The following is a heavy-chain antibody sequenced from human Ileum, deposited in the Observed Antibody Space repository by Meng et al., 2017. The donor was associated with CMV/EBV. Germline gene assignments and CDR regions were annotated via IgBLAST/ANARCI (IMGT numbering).Heavy chain of an antibody. V-gene: IGHV1-69*02. CDR2: RKKDDGKI. CDR1: T. Sequence: TSSWVRKGQRKGLERMGRRKKDDGKINYEKRFQGRGTITEEMSMTTAYMDLSSLTSEDTAVYYCALFPTTPTDYHDWGGRYKNFDYWGQGTLVTVSS. J-gene: IGHJ4*02. CDR3: ALFPTTPTDYHDWGGRYKNFDY. D-gene: IGHD2-21*01.